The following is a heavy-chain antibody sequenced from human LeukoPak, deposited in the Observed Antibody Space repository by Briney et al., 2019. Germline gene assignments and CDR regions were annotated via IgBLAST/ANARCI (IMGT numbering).Heavy chain of an antibody. D-gene: IGHD5-24*01. J-gene: IGHJ3*02. CDR1: GGTFSSYA. Sequence: SVKVSCKASGGTFSSYAISWVRQAPGQGLEWMGRIIPIFGIANYAQKFQGRVTITADKSTSTAYMELSSLRSEDTAVYYCASAAGWLQSGGAFDIWGQGTMVTVSS. V-gene: IGHV1-69*04. CDR2: IIPIFGIA. CDR3: ASAAGWLQSGGAFDI.